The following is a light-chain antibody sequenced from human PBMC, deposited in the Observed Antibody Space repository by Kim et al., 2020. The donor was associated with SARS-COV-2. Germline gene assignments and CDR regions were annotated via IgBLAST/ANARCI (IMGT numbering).Light chain of an antibody. V-gene: IGLV1-40*01. J-gene: IGLJ3*02. Sequence: QMVTISSSGSGSNIGAGYDVHWYQQLPGTAPKLFIYQINNRPSGVPDRFSGSASGTSASLAITGLQAEDEADYYCQSYDSARSGWVFGGGTQLTVL. CDR2: QIN. CDR3: QSYDSARSGWV. CDR1: GSNIGAGYD.